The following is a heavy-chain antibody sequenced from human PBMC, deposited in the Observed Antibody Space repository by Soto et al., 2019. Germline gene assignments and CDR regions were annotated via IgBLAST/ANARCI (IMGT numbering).Heavy chain of an antibody. D-gene: IGHD4-4*01. Sequence: QLQLQESGSGLVKPSQTLSLTCAVSGGSINTATHSWSWIRQPPGKGLEWIGYIYHSGSTYYNPSVKSRVTISIDKSNNHSSLGLSSVTAADTAVDYCARGGGVTTTGDDYWGQGILVTVSS. J-gene: IGHJ4*02. V-gene: IGHV4-30-2*01. CDR3: ARGGGVTTTGDDY. CDR1: GGSINTATHS. CDR2: IYHSGST.